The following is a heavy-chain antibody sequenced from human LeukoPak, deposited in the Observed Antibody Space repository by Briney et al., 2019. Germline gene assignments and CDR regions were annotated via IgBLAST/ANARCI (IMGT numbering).Heavy chain of an antibody. V-gene: IGHV3-66*01. Sequence: AGGSLRLSCAASGFTVSDNYMSWVRQAPGKGLEWVSVIYSGGSTYYADSVKGRFTISRDTSKNMLYLQMNSLRAEDTAVYYCARVSGYSYGYRWYFDLWGRGTLVTVSS. CDR3: ARVSGYSYGYRWYFDL. CDR1: GFTVSDNY. D-gene: IGHD5-18*01. CDR2: IYSGGST. J-gene: IGHJ2*01.